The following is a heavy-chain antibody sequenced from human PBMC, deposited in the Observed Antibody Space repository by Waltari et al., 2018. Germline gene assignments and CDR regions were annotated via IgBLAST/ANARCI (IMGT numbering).Heavy chain of an antibody. D-gene: IGHD1-26*01. CDR3: ARRNLGFAFDV. V-gene: IGHV1-69*12. CDR1: GGTFGSYS. J-gene: IGHJ3*01. Sequence: QVHLVQSGAEVKKPGSSVQVSCKASGGTFGSYSVAWVRQAAGQGLEWLGGIIPIFGTPQYAQNFQGRVTLTADASTTTAYLELSGLTSEDTAIYYCARRNLGFAFDVWGQGTLVIVSS. CDR2: IIPIFGTP.